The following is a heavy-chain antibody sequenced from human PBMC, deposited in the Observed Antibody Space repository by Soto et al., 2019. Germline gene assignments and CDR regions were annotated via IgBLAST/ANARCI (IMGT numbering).Heavy chain of an antibody. CDR1: GFTFSNYA. J-gene: IGHJ4*02. D-gene: IGHD5-12*01. CDR3: AKFDSTSNSGYDSFDY. Sequence: VQLLESGGGLVQPGGSLRLSCAASGFTFSNYAMSWVRQAPGKGLEWVSAISGSGDSTYYADSVKGRFAISRDNSKYTLYLQMSSLRTENTSVYYCAKFDSTSNSGYDSFDYWGQGTLVTVSS. V-gene: IGHV3-23*01. CDR2: ISGSGDST.